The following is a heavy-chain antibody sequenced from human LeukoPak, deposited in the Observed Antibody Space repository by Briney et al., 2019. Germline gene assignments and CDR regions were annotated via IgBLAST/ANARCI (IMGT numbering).Heavy chain of an antibody. J-gene: IGHJ4*02. D-gene: IGHD2-2*01. CDR3: ARVWLGGYCSSTSCPREVDY. Sequence: ASVKVSCKASGYTFTNHDINWVRHASGQGLEWMGWINPNSGGTNYAQKFQGRVTMTRDTSISTAYMELSRLRSDDTAVYYCARVWLGGYCSSTSCPREVDYWGQGTLVTVSS. V-gene: IGHV1-2*02. CDR2: INPNSGGT. CDR1: GYTFTNHD.